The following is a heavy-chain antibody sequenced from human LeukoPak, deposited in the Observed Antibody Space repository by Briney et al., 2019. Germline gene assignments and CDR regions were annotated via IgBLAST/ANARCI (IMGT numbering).Heavy chain of an antibody. CDR2: VYYGRSP. CDR3: ARAAWFGDNFDY. J-gene: IGHJ4*02. V-gene: IGHV4-39*07. D-gene: IGHD3-10*01. Sequence: SETLSLTCTVSGDSISRSTYYWAWIRQPPGKGLEWIGSVYYGRSPYFNPSLESRATISVDTSKNQFSLKLSSVTAADTAVYYCARAAWFGDNFDYWGQGTLVTVSS. CDR1: GDSISRSTYY.